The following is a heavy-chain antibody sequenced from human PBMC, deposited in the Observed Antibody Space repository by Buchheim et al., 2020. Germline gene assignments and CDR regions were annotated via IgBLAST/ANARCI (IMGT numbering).Heavy chain of an antibody. J-gene: IGHJ6*03. CDR2: IKSKAEGGTT. V-gene: IGHV3-15*01. Sequence: EVQLVESGGGSVEPGGSLRLSCTASGFTFKDVWMSWVRQAPGKGLEWIGRIKSKAEGGTTDYTAPVKGRFTISRDDSKNTLYLQNNRLKIEDTAVDYCTTGPRIRGKGT. D-gene: IGHD2/OR15-2a*01. CDR1: GFTFKDVW. CDR3: TTGPRI.